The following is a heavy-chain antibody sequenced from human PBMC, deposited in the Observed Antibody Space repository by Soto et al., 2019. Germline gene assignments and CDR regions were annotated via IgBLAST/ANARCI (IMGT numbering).Heavy chain of an antibody. V-gene: IGHV1-3*01. CDR3: ASRKIAFGEQKAFDI. Sequence: QVQLVQSGAEVKKPGASVKVSCKASGYTFTSYAMHWVRQAPGQRLEWMGWINAGNGNTKYSQKFQGRVTITRDTSASTAYMELSSLRSEDTAVYYCASRKIAFGEQKAFDIWGQGTMVTVSS. CDR2: INAGNGNT. D-gene: IGHD3-10*01. CDR1: GYTFTSYA. J-gene: IGHJ3*02.